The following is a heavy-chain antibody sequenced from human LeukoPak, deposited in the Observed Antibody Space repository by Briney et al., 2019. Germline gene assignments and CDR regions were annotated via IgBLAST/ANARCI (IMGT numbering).Heavy chain of an antibody. CDR3: ARESEDGITGTNDAFDI. Sequence: SETLSLTCTVSGDSISTGSYYWSWIRQPAGRGLEWIGRIYYSGSTNYNPSLKSRVTISVDTSKNQFSLKLSSVTAADTAVYYCARESEDGITGTNDAFDIWGQGTMVTVSS. V-gene: IGHV4-61*10. CDR2: IYYSGST. CDR1: GDSISTGSYY. J-gene: IGHJ3*02. D-gene: IGHD1-20*01.